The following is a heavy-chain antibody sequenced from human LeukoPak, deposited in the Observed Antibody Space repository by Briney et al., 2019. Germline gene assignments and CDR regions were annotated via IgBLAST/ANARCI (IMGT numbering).Heavy chain of an antibody. Sequence: SETLSLTCTVSGGSISSYYCSWLRQPPGKALDWIGYIYYSGSTNYNPSLKSRVTISVDTSKNQFSLKLSSVTAADTAVYYCARHDYHSGGEFDYWGQGTLVTVSS. J-gene: IGHJ4*02. CDR2: IYYSGST. CDR1: GGSISSYY. CDR3: ARHDYHSGGEFDY. D-gene: IGHD3-10*01. V-gene: IGHV4-59*08.